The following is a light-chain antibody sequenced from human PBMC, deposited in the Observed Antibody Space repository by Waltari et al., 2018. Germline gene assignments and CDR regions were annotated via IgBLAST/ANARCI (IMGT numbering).Light chain of an antibody. V-gene: IGLV2-14*03. CDR3: SSYISSSTLEL. CDR2: DVS. Sequence: QSALTQPASVSVSPGQSITISCTGTSSDVGAYNYVSWYQQHPGKATKLIIFDVSNRPSGVSNRFSGSKSGNTASLTISGLQAEDEADYYCSSYISSSTLELFGGGTSLTVL. CDR1: SSDVGAYNY. J-gene: IGLJ2*01.